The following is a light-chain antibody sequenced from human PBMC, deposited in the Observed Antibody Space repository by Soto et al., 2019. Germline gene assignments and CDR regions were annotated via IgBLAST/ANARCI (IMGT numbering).Light chain of an antibody. J-gene: IGKJ5*01. CDR3: HHYNSYPIT. CDR2: DAS. V-gene: IGKV1-5*01. CDR1: QSVGGW. Sequence: DIQMTQSPSTLSASVGDRVTITCRASQSVGGWLAWYQQKPGKAPKLLIYDASSLEGGVPSRFSGSGFGTEFTLIISRLQPDDFATYYCHHYNSYPITFGQGTRLEIK.